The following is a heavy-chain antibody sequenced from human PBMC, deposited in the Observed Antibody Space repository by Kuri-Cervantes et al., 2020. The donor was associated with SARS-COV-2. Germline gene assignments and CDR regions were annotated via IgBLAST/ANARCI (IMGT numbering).Heavy chain of an antibody. Sequence: ASVKVSCKASGYTFSTYDINWVRQASGQGLEWMGWMNPDTGNSGYAQNFQGRVTMATDTSINTAYMEVSSLTFEDTAIYYCARDSGDWNPDGLDIWGQGTMVTVSS. CDR2: MNPDTGNS. D-gene: IGHD1-1*01. CDR3: ARDSGDWNPDGLDI. V-gene: IGHV1-8*02. J-gene: IGHJ3*02. CDR1: GYTFSTYD.